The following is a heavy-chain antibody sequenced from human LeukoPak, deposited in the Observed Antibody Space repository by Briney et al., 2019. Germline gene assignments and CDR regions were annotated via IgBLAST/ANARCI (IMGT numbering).Heavy chain of an antibody. V-gene: IGHV3-30*18. Sequence: GGSLRLSCAASGFAFSYYGMHWVRQAPGKGLEWVAFISYDGSNKYYADSVKGRFTISRDNSKNTLYLQMNSLRAEDTAVYYCAKAPLFFDAFDIWGQGTMVTVSS. J-gene: IGHJ3*02. CDR1: GFAFSYYG. CDR3: AKAPLFFDAFDI. CDR2: ISYDGSNK.